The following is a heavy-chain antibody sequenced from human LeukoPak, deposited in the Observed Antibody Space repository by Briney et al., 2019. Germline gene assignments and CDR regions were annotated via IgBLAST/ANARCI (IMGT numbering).Heavy chain of an antibody. Sequence: PGGPLRLSCAASGFTFSSYSMNWVRQAPGKGLEWVSSISSSSSYIYYADSVKGRFTISRDNAKNSLYLQMNSLRAEDTAVYYCARDREYSYEYYFDYWGQGTLVTVSS. CDR3: ARDREYSYEYYFDY. V-gene: IGHV3-21*01. CDR1: GFTFSSYS. J-gene: IGHJ4*02. CDR2: ISSSSSYI. D-gene: IGHD5-18*01.